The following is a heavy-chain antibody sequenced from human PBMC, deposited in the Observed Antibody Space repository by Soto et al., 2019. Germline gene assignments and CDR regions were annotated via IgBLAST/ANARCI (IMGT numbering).Heavy chain of an antibody. D-gene: IGHD6-6*01. J-gene: IGHJ4*02. V-gene: IGHV5-10-1*01. CDR2: IDPSDSYT. CDR1: GYSFTSYW. CDR3: ASLAAASSSSSLGSVVDF. Sequence: PGVSLKNPCNGSGYSFTSYWISRVRQMPGTGLEWMGRIDPSDSYTNYRPSFQGHVTIAADKSISTAYLQWSSLKASDTAMYYCASLAAASSSSSLGSVVDFWGQGTLVTVSS.